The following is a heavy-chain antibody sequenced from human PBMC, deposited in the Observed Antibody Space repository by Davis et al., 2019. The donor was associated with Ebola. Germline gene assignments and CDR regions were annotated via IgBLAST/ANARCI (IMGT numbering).Heavy chain of an antibody. CDR1: GFTFSSYA. D-gene: IGHD3-3*01. J-gene: IGHJ4*02. CDR3: ARESYDFWSGYYTYYFDY. CDR2: ISSSSSYI. Sequence: GESLKISCAASGFTFSSYAMSWVRQAPGKGLEWVSSISSSSSYIYYADSVKGRFTISRDNAKNSLYLQMNSLRAEDTAVYYCARESYDFWSGYYTYYFDYWGQGTLVTVSS. V-gene: IGHV3-21*01.